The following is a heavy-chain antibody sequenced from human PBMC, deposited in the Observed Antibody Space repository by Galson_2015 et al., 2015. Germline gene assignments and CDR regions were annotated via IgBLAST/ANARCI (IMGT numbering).Heavy chain of an antibody. Sequence: SLRLSCAASGFTFSSYWMRWVRQAPGRGLEWVANLKQDGSGKYYVDSVKGRFTISRDNAKNSLYLQMNSLRAEDTAVYYCARGGSSLSSGYYHSDHWGQGTLVTVSS. CDR1: GFTFSSYW. CDR2: LKQDGSGK. D-gene: IGHD3-3*01. J-gene: IGHJ4*02. V-gene: IGHV3-7*01. CDR3: ARGGSSLSSGYYHSDH.